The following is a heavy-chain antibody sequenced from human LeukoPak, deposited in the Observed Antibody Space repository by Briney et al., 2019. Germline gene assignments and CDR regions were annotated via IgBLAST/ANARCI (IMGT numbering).Heavy chain of an antibody. CDR1: GYSFTGYY. CDR3: ARMWSTATSGWNWFDP. CDR2: INPNSGDT. Sequence: ASVKVSCKASGYSFTGYYIYWVRQAPGQGLEWMGRINPNSGDTNYAQKFQGRVTMTRDTSISTAYMELSSLRSDDTAMYYCARMWSTATSGWNWFDPWGQGTLVTVSS. J-gene: IGHJ5*02. D-gene: IGHD6-13*01. V-gene: IGHV1-2*06.